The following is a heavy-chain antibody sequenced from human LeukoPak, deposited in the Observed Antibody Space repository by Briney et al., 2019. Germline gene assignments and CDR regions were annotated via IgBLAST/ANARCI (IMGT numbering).Heavy chain of an antibody. J-gene: IGHJ4*02. CDR3: AAGDRNGWYFDY. CDR2: INWNGGST. CDR1: GFTFEDHG. D-gene: IGHD6-19*01. V-gene: IGHV3-20*04. Sequence: GGSLRLSCAASGFTFEDHGMSWVRQVPGKGLEWVSGINWNGGSTGYADSVKGRFTISRDNAKNSLYLQMNSLRAEDTALYYCAAGDRNGWYFDYWSQGTLVTVSS.